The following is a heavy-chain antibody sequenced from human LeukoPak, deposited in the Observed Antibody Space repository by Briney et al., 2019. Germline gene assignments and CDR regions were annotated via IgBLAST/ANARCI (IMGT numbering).Heavy chain of an antibody. CDR3: ARDGDGYNLD. D-gene: IGHD5-24*01. CDR1: GYTFTGYY. J-gene: IGHJ4*02. Sequence: ASVKVSCTASGYTFTGYYLHWVRQAPGQGLEWVGGINSNNGDTHYAQNFQGRVTMTRDTSISTAYMELSRLGSDDTAVYYCARDGDGYNLDWGQGTLVIVSS. V-gene: IGHV1-2*02. CDR2: INSNNGDT.